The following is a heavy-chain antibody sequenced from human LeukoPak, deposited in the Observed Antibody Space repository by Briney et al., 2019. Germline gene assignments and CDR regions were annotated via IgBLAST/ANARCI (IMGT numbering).Heavy chain of an antibody. D-gene: IGHD4-17*01. CDR2: IYYSGST. Sequence: NASETLSLTCTVSGGSISSSSYYWGWIRQPPGKGLEWIGSIYYSGSTYYNPSLKSRVTISVDTSKNQFSLKLSSVTAADTAVYYCAVSKAHDYGDYAERYYFDYWGQGTLVTVSS. J-gene: IGHJ4*02. V-gene: IGHV4-39*07. CDR3: AVSKAHDYGDYAERYYFDY. CDR1: GGSISSSSYY.